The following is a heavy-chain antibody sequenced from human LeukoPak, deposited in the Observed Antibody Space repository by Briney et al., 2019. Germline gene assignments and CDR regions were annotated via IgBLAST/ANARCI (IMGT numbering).Heavy chain of an antibody. Sequence: GSLRLSCAAYGFTFSSYWMSWVRQAPGKGLEWIGEINHSGSTNYNPSLKSRVTISVDTSKNQFSLKLSSVTAADTAVYYWARGGYSYGPYFDYWGQGTLVTVSS. CDR3: ARGGYSYGPYFDY. CDR1: GFTFSSYW. D-gene: IGHD5-18*01. J-gene: IGHJ4*02. CDR2: INHSGST. V-gene: IGHV4-34*01.